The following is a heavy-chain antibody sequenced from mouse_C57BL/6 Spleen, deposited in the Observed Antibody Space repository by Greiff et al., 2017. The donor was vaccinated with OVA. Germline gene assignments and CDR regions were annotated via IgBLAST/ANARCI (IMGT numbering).Heavy chain of an antibody. Sequence: QVQLQQPGAELVKPGASVKMSCKASGYTFTSYWITWVKQRPGQGLEWIGDIYPGSGSTNYNEKFKSKATLTVDTSSGTAYMQLSSLTSEDSAVYYCARAFYGNYLYYFDYWGQGTTLTVSS. J-gene: IGHJ2*01. CDR2: IYPGSGST. CDR1: GYTFTSYW. CDR3: ARAFYGNYLYYFDY. D-gene: IGHD2-10*01. V-gene: IGHV1-55*01.